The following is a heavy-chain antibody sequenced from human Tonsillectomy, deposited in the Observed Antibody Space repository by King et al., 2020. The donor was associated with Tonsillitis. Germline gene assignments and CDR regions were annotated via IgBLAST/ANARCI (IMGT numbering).Heavy chain of an antibody. D-gene: IGHD6-13*01. CDR1: GFTFDDYA. J-gene: IGHJ4*02. CDR3: AKGGAAGVTHVVDY. Sequence: VQLVESGGGVVQPGGSLRLSCAASGFTFDDYAMHWVRQAPGKGLEWVSLISGDGGSTYYADSVKGRFTISRDNSKNSLYMQMNSLRTEDTALYYCAKGGAAGVTHVVDYWGQGTLVTVSS. CDR2: ISGDGGST. V-gene: IGHV3-43*02.